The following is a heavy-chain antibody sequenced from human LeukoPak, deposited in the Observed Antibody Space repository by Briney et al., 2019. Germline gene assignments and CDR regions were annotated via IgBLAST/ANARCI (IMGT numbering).Heavy chain of an antibody. D-gene: IGHD6-19*01. CDR3: ASPGWFNSSGWYTDY. V-gene: IGHV3-74*01. Sequence: PGGSLRRSCAASGFTFSSYWMHWVRQAPGKGLVWVSRINSDGSSTSYADSVKGRFTISRDNAKNTLYLQMNSLRAEDTAVYYCASPGWFNSSGWYTDYWGQGTLVTVSS. J-gene: IGHJ4*02. CDR2: INSDGSST. CDR1: GFTFSSYW.